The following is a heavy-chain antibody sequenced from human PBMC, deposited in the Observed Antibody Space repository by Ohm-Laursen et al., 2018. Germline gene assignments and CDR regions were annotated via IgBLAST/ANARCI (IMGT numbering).Heavy chain of an antibody. CDR3: ARGRPITYYDYVWGSYPNW. CDR1: GYTFTGYG. CDR2: ISAYNGNT. Sequence: GSSVKVSCKASGYTFTGYGISWVRQAPGQGLEWMGWISAYNGNTNYAQKLQGRVTMTTDTSTSTAYMELRSLRSDDTAVYYCARGRPITYYDYVWGSYPNWWGQGTLVTVSS. V-gene: IGHV1-18*01. D-gene: IGHD3-16*01. J-gene: IGHJ4*02.